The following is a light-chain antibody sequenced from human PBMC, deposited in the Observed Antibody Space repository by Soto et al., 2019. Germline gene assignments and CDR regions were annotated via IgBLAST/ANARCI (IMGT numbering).Light chain of an antibody. CDR3: QQYNSRVT. J-gene: IGKJ2*01. CDR1: QSISSW. CDR2: DPS. V-gene: IGKV1-5*01. Sequence: DIQMTQSPSTLSASVGDRVTITCRASQSISSWLAWYQQKPGKAPKLLIYDPSSLESGVPSRFSGSGSGTEFTLTISSLQPDDFATYYCQQYNSRVTFGQGTKLEIK.